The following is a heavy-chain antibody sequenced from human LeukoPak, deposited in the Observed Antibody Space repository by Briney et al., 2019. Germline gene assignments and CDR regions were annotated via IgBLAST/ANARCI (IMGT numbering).Heavy chain of an antibody. V-gene: IGHV4-4*09. D-gene: IGHD2-15*01. CDR3: ARHVICGGGNCYGAALDY. CDR1: GGSISSFY. Sequence: PSETLSLTCTVSGGSISSFYWSWIRQPPGKGLEWIGYIHASGTTNYSPSLKSRVTISVDSSKNQFSLKLSSVTAADTAVYYCARHVICGGGNCYGAALDYWGQGTLVTVSS. CDR2: IHASGTT. J-gene: IGHJ4*02.